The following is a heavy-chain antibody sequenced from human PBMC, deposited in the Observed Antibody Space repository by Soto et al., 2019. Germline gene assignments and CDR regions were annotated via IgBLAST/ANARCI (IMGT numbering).Heavy chain of an antibody. V-gene: IGHV3-23*01. Sequence: GGSLRLSCAASGFTFSYFAMGWVRQAPRKGLEWVSVISNTGDLIYYADSVRGRFTISRDNSKNTLFLQMNSLRAEDTAVYFCAKDATRTDGWYHFDYWGQGALVTVSS. CDR2: ISNTGDLI. J-gene: IGHJ4*02. CDR3: AKDATRTDGWYHFDY. D-gene: IGHD6-19*01. CDR1: GFTFSYFA.